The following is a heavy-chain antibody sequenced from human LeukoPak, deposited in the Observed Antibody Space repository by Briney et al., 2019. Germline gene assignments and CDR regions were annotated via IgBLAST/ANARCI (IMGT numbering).Heavy chain of an antibody. CDR1: GFTFSSYE. Sequence: GGSLRLSCAASGFTFSSYEMNWVRQAPGKGLEWVSYISSSGSTIYYADSVKGRFTISRDNAKNSLYLQMNSLRAEDTAVYYCATPVGYSYGFDYWGQGTLVTVSS. CDR2: ISSSGSTI. CDR3: ATPVGYSYGFDY. V-gene: IGHV3-48*03. D-gene: IGHD5-18*01. J-gene: IGHJ4*02.